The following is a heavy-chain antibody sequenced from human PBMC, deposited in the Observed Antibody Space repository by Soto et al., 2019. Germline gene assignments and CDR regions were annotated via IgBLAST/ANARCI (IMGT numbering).Heavy chain of an antibody. J-gene: IGHJ5*02. CDR3: ARGFGSGGPNCFDP. CDR2: ISGSGET. V-gene: IGHV3-23*01. D-gene: IGHD2-15*01. Sequence: EVQLLESGGDLVQPGGSLRLSCAASGFTLSSYGMNWLRQAPGKGLEWVSEISGSGETFYADSVKGQFGISRDNSKNTLHLQLSSLRAEDTAVYYCARGFGSGGPNCFDPWGQGTLVTVSS. CDR1: GFTLSSYG.